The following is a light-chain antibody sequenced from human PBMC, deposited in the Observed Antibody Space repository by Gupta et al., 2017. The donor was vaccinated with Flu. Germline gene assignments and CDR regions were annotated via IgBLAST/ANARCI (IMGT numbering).Light chain of an antibody. CDR2: KAS. CDR3: QHEHSSPVT. Sequence: PSTLSASVGDRVTITCRASQSIDSWLAWNQQKPGKAPKLLIYKASSVESGVPSRFSGSGSGTEFTLTISSRQPDDFATYWCQHEHSSPVTFGGGTKVEI. V-gene: IGKV1-5*03. J-gene: IGKJ4*01. CDR1: QSIDSW.